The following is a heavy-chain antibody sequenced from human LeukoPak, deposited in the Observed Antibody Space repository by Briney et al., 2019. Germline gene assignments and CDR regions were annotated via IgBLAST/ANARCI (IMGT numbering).Heavy chain of an antibody. D-gene: IGHD3-10*01. J-gene: IGHJ4*02. CDR2: ISISGSTI. CDR1: GFTFSSYE. V-gene: IGHV3-48*03. Sequence: PGRSLRLSCAASGFTFSSYEMNWVRQAPGKGLEWVSYISISGSTIYYADSVKGRFTISRDNAKNSLYLQMNSLRAEDTAVYYCAGFDYFGSASYYNHFDYWGQGTLVTVSS. CDR3: AGFDYFGSASYYNHFDY.